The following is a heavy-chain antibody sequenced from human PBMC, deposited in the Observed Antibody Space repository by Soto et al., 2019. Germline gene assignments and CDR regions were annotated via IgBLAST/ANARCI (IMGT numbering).Heavy chain of an antibody. CDR2: IYYIGTT. D-gene: IGHD3-10*01. J-gene: IGHJ5*02. Sequence: QVQLQESGPGLVKPSQTLSLTCTVSGDSMGSGDYYWTWIRQPPGKGLEWIGYIYYIGTTFYNPSPESRVNISIDTSKNPFSLRLTSVTAADTAVYYCSRGSTYYGFLTWGQGTLVTVSS. V-gene: IGHV4-30-4*01. CDR1: GDSMGSGDYY. CDR3: SRGSTYYGFLT.